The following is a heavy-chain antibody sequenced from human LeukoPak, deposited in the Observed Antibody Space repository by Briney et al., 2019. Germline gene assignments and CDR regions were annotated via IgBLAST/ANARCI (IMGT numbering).Heavy chain of an antibody. D-gene: IGHD3-22*01. V-gene: IGHV3-23*01. CDR3: ATRGVVIRVILVGFHKQAYYFDS. CDR1: GIPLTNNG. Sequence: PGGPLRLSGAAPGIPLTNNGMGWARQAPGKGLKWSAVIRASGGTTNNAASGKGRSTISRDSRKNTLDLKMNSLRAEDTGVYFCATRGVVIRVILVGFHKQAYYFDSWGQGALVTVSS. CDR2: IRASGGTT. J-gene: IGHJ4*02.